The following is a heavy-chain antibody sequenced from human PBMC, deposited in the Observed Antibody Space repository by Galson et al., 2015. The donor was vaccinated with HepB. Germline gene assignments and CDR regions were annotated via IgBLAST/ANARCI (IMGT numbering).Heavy chain of an antibody. CDR3: ARDSSGWYPFYYYYYMDV. J-gene: IGHJ6*03. V-gene: IGHV1-18*01. Sequence: SVKVSCKASGYTFTSYGISWVRQAPGQGLEWMGWISAYNGNTNYARKLQGRVTMTTDTSISTAYMELSRLRSDDTAVYYCARDSSGWYPFYYYYYMDVWGKGTTVTVSS. CDR2: ISAYNGNT. CDR1: GYTFTSYG. D-gene: IGHD6-19*01.